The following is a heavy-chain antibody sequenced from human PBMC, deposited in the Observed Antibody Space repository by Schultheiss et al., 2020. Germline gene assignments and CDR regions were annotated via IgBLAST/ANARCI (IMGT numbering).Heavy chain of an antibody. Sequence: SETLSLTCAVSGGSISSSNWWSWVRQPPGKGLEWIGYIYHSGSTYYNPSLKSRVTISVDTSKNQFSLKLSSVTAADTAVYYCARRLLRYFSYGMDVWGQGTTVTVYS. CDR2: IYHSGST. D-gene: IGHD3-10*02. V-gene: IGHV4-4*02. J-gene: IGHJ6*02. CDR1: GGSISSSNW. CDR3: ARRLLRYFSYGMDV.